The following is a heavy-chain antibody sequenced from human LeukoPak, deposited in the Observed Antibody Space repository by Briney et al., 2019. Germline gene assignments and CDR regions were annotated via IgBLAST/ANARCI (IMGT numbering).Heavy chain of an antibody. Sequence: GASVKVSCKASGGTFSSYAISWVRQAPGQGLEWMGWISAYNGNTNYAQKLQGRVTMTTDTSSSTAYMELRSLRSDDTAVYYCARHPDTSIAAADPFDYWGQGTLVTVSS. J-gene: IGHJ4*02. CDR1: GGTFSSYA. CDR3: ARHPDTSIAAADPFDY. V-gene: IGHV1-18*01. D-gene: IGHD6-13*01. CDR2: ISAYNGNT.